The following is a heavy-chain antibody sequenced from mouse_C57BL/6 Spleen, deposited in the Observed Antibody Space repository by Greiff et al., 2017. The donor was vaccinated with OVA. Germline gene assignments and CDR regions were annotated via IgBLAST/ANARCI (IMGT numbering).Heavy chain of an antibody. V-gene: IGHV1-15*01. D-gene: IGHD4-1*01. CDR3: TRNWDWYFDV. CDR1: GYTFTDYE. CDR2: IDPETGGT. Sequence: QVQLQQSGAELVRPGASVTLSCKASGYTFTDYEMHWVKQTPVHGLEWIGAIDPETGGTAYNQKFKGKAILTADKSSSTAYMELCSLTSEDSAVYYCTRNWDWYFDVWGTGTTVTVSS. J-gene: IGHJ1*03.